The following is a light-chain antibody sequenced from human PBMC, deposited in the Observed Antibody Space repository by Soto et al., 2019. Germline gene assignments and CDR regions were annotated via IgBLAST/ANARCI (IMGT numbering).Light chain of an antibody. CDR3: SSPTSTTCLVV. J-gene: IGLJ3*02. Sequence: QSVLTQPASVSGSPGQSITISCTGASSDIGDYNYVSWYQQYSGKVPKLVIYDVSHRPSGVSNRFSGSKSGNTASLTITGLQAEDEADYYCSSPTSTTCLVVFGGGTQLTVL. CDR2: DVS. V-gene: IGLV2-14*01. CDR1: SSDIGDYNY.